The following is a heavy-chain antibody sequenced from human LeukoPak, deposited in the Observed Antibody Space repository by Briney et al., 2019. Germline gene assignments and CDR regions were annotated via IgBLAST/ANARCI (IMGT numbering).Heavy chain of an antibody. V-gene: IGHV4-59*08. CDR3: ARHWVEITTPYCFDF. D-gene: IGHD5-24*01. CDR2: IYYDGTT. Sequence: SETLSLTCTVSGASISSYYWSWIRQPPGKGLEWIGHIYYDGTTNYNPSLQSRVTISLDTSENQFSLKLTSVTAADTAVYYCARHWVEITTPYCFDFWGQGTLVTVSP. CDR1: GASISSYY. J-gene: IGHJ4*02.